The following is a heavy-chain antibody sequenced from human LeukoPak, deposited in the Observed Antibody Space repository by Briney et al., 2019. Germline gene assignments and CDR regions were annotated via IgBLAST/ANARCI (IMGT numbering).Heavy chain of an antibody. D-gene: IGHD2-8*01. CDR2: TRNKANSYTT. CDR3: VRVNNGYAKDFEY. J-gene: IGHJ4*02. Sequence: QTGGSLRLSCAASGFTFSDHYMDWVRQAPGKGLEWVGRTRNKANSYTTEYAASVKGRFSISRDDSKNSLYLQMNSLETEDTAVYYCVRVNNGYAKDFEYWGQGTLVTVSS. CDR1: GFTFSDHY. V-gene: IGHV3-72*01.